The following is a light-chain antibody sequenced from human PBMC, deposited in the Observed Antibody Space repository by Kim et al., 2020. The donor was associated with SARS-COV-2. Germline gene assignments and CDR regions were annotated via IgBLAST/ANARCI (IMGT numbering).Light chain of an antibody. CDR3: HQSSSFPLT. J-gene: IGKJ4*01. CDR2: YAS. V-gene: IGKV6-21*02. CDR1: QSVGSN. Sequence: EIVLTQSPDFQSVTPKENVTIACRASQSVGSNLHWYQQKPGQSPKLLIKYASESISGVPSRFSGSGSGTDFTLTINTLEVEDTATYYCHQSSSFPLTFGAGTKVDIK.